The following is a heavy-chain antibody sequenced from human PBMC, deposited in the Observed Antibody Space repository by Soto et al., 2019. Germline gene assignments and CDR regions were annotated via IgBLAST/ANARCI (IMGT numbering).Heavy chain of an antibody. J-gene: IGHJ6*02. Sequence: PGGSLRLSCAASGFTFSSYGMHWVRQAPGKGLEWVAVIWYDGSNKYYADSVKGRFTISRDNSKNTLYLQMNSLRAEDTAVYYCARDQNSNFWSGYYNYYYYYGMDVWGQGTTVTVS. CDR1: GFTFSSYG. CDR2: IWYDGSNK. D-gene: IGHD3-3*01. CDR3: ARDQNSNFWSGYYNYYYYYGMDV. V-gene: IGHV3-33*01.